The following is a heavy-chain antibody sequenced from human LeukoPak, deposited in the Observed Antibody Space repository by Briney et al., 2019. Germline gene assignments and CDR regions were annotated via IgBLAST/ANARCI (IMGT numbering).Heavy chain of an antibody. D-gene: IGHD1-26*01. J-gene: IGHJ4*02. CDR1: GFTFDDYA. CDR3: ASRDGSYGY. V-gene: IGHV3-7*01. Sequence: PGGSLRLSCAASGFTFDDYAMHWVRQAPGKGLEWVANIKQDGSDKYYVDSVKGRFTISRDNAKNSLYLQMNSLRAEDTAVYYCASRDGSYGYWGQGTLVTVSS. CDR2: IKQDGSDK.